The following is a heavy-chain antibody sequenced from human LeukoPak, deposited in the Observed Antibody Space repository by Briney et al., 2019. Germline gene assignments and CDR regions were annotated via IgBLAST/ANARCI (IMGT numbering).Heavy chain of an antibody. CDR1: GGTFISYA. CDR3: ARSSSWPYYFDY. J-gene: IGHJ4*02. D-gene: IGHD6-13*01. CDR2: IIPIFGTA. Sequence: SVKVSCKASGGTFISYAISWVRQAPGQGLEWMGGIIPIFGTANYAQKFQGRVTITADKSTSTAYMELSSLRSEDTAVYYCARSSSWPYYFDYWGQGTLVTVSS. V-gene: IGHV1-69*06.